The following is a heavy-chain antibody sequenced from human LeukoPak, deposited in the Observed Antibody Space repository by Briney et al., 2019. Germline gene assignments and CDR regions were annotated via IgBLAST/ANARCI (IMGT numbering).Heavy chain of an antibody. Sequence: ASVKVSCKASGYTFTGYYIHWVRQAPGQGLEWMGWINPNSGGTNYAQKFQGRVTMTRDTSISTAYMELSRLRSDDTAVYYCARVGRASTVTTGDFDYWGQGTLVTVSS. CDR1: GYTFTGYY. J-gene: IGHJ4*02. D-gene: IGHD4-17*01. V-gene: IGHV1-2*02. CDR2: INPNSGGT. CDR3: ARVGRASTVTTGDFDY.